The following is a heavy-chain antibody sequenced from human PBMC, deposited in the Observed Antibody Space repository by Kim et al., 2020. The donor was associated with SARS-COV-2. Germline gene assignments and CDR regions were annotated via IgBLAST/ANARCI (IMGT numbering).Heavy chain of an antibody. V-gene: IGHV4-34*01. CDR1: SGSFSGYY. D-gene: IGHD2-2*01. J-gene: IGHJ6*03. Sequence: SETLSLTCAVNSGSFSGYYWTWIRQAPGQGLEWIGQITDSGSTYYNPSLKSRVTISVDTSKNQVSLRLNSVTAADTAVYYCARGVVVVPTAPGYLDGWGRGNAVIV. CDR3: ARGVVVVPTAPGYLDG. CDR2: ITDSGST.